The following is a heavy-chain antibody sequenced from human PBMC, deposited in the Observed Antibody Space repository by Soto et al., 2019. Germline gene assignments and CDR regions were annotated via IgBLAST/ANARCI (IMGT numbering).Heavy chain of an antibody. J-gene: IGHJ5*02. CDR3: ARDKLQFDP. CDR2: IYYSGST. V-gene: IGHV4-59*01. D-gene: IGHD1-26*01. Sequence: SETLSLTCTVSGGSISSYYWSWIRQPPGKGLEWIGYIYYSGSTNYNPSLKSRVTISVDTSKNQFSLKLSSVTAADTAVYYCARDKLQFDPWGQGTLVTVSS. CDR1: GGSISSYY.